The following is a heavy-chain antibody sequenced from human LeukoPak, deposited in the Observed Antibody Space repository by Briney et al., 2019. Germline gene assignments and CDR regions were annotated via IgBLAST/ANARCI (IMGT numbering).Heavy chain of an antibody. CDR3: ARTGYCSGGSCYSGY. CDR2: ISSSSSYI. D-gene: IGHD2-15*01. J-gene: IGHJ4*02. Sequence: PGGSLRLSCAASGFTFSSYWMHWVRQAPGKGLVWVSSISSSSSYIYYADSVKGRFTISRDNAKNSLYLQMNSLRAEDTAVYYCARTGYCSGGSCYSGYWGQGTLVTVSS. V-gene: IGHV3-21*01. CDR1: GFTFSSYW.